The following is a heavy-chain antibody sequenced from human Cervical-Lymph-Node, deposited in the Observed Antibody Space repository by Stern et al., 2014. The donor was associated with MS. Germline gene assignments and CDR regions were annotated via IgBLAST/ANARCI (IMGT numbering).Heavy chain of an antibody. CDR1: GFSVATAGVG. CDR2: IYWDGDK. V-gene: IGHV2-5*02. Sequence: QVTLRESGPTLVKPTQTVTLTCTLSGFSVATAGVGVGWIRQPPGKALEWLALIYWDGDKLDSPSLKNRLTIIKDTSKNQVVLTMTNVDPVDTATYYCAHSRVKYCRGGTCYSSLFDYWGQGTLVTVSS. J-gene: IGHJ4*02. D-gene: IGHD2-15*01. CDR3: AHSRVKYCRGGTCYSSLFDY.